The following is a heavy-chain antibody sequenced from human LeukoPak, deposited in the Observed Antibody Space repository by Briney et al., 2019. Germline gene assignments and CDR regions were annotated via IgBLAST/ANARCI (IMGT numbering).Heavy chain of an antibody. J-gene: IGHJ4*02. Sequence: KPSETLSLTCAVSGGSISSSIYYWGWIRQPPGKGLEWIGSFYYSGSTYYNPSLKSRVTISADTSKNQFSLRLSSVTAADTAVYYCARHFRRVPAPIDYWGQGTLVTVSS. CDR2: FYYSGST. CDR1: GGSISSSIYY. CDR3: ARHFRRVPAPIDY. V-gene: IGHV4-39*01.